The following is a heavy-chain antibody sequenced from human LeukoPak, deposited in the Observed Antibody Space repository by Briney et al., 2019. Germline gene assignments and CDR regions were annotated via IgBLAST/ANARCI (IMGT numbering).Heavy chain of an antibody. V-gene: IGHV3-48*01. CDR3: ARAKPKNMVRGLIMRRESRYYFDY. CDR2: ISSSSSTI. J-gene: IGHJ4*02. D-gene: IGHD3-10*01. CDR1: GFTFSSYS. Sequence: PGGSLRLSCAASGFTFSSYSMNWVRQAPGKGLEWVSYISSSSSTIYYADSVKGRFTISRDNAKNSLYLQMNSLRAEGTAVYYCARAKPKNMVRGLIMRRESRYYFDYWGQGTLVTVSS.